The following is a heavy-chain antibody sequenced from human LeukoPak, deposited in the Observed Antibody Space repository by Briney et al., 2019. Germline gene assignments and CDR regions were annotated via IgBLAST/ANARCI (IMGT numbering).Heavy chain of an antibody. CDR2: IYYSGST. V-gene: IGHV4-39*01. D-gene: IGHD6-13*01. CDR1: GDSISSSSYY. J-gene: IGHJ5*02. CDR3: ATLIAAGNWFDP. Sequence: SETLSLTCTVSGDSISSSSYYWGWIRQPPGKGLEWIGSIYYSGSTYDNPSLKSRVTISVDTSKNQFSLKLSSVTAADTAVYYCATLIAAGNWFDPWGQGTLVTVSS.